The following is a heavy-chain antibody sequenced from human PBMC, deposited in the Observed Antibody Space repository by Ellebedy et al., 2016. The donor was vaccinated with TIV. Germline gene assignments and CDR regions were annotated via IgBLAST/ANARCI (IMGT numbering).Heavy chain of an antibody. D-gene: IGHD7-27*01. J-gene: IGHJ3*02. CDR3: ARGPQLGTLDI. V-gene: IGHV5-51*01. CDR1: GYSFTTYW. Sequence: GESLKISCKASGYSFTTYWIGWVRQMPGKGLEWMGIIYPGDSKTRYSPSFQGQVTISADKSISTAYLQWSTLRTSDTAMDYCARGPQLGTLDIWGQGTRVIVSS. CDR2: IYPGDSKT.